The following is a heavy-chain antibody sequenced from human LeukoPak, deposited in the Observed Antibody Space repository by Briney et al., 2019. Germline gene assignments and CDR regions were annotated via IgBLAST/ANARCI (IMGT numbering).Heavy chain of an antibody. CDR2: IYTSGST. J-gene: IGHJ4*02. D-gene: IGHD3-22*01. CDR3: ARAGDYYDSSGYFDY. Sequence: PSETLSLTCTVSGGSISSYYRSWIRQPAGKGLEWIGRIYTSGSTNYNPSLKSRVTISVDKSKNQFSLKLSSVTAADTAVYYCARAGDYYDSSGYFDYWSQGTLVTVSS. CDR1: GGSISSYY. V-gene: IGHV4-4*07.